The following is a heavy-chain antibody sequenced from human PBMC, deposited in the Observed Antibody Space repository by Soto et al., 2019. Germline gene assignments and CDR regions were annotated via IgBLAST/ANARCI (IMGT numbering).Heavy chain of an antibody. CDR1: VLIFDTFG. J-gene: IGHJ4*02. Sequence: GGSLRLSCAASVLIFDTFGMHWARQAPGKGLEWVAVISYDGNNKYYADSVKGRFTISRDNSENTLYLQMNSLRSEDTAVYYCAKGKFYDVLTALDYWGQGTLVTVSS. CDR3: AKGKFYDVLTALDY. D-gene: IGHD3-9*01. CDR2: ISYDGNNK. V-gene: IGHV3-30*18.